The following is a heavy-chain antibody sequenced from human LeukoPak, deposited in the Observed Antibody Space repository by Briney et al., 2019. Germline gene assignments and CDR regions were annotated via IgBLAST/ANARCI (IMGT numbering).Heavy chain of an antibody. J-gene: IGHJ4*02. Sequence: SETLSLTCTVSGGSISSFYWNWIRQPPGKGLEWIGYIYYSGSTNYNPSLKSRVTISVDTSKNQFSLKLSSVTAADTAVYYCARGGALSTLDTAMLYWGQGTLVTVSS. D-gene: IGHD5-18*01. CDR1: GGSISSFY. CDR3: ARGGALSTLDTAMLY. CDR2: IYYSGST. V-gene: IGHV4-59*01.